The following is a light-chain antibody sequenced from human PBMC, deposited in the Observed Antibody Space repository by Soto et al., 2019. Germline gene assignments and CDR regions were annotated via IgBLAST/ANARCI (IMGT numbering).Light chain of an antibody. CDR2: GTS. J-gene: IGKJ1*01. CDR1: QSVSSN. V-gene: IGKV3-15*01. Sequence: EIVMTQSPATLSVSPGERATLSCRASQSVSSNLAWYQQKPGQAPRLLIYGTSTRATGIPARFSGSGSGTEVTLTIISLQSEDFAVYYCHQYNNWPPWTFGQGTKVEIK. CDR3: HQYNNWPPWT.